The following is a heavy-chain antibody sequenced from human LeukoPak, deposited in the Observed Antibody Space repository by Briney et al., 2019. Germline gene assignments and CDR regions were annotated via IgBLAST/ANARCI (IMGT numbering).Heavy chain of an antibody. Sequence: SVRVSCKASGGTFSSYAISWVRQAPGQGREWMGGIIPIFGTANYAQKFQGRVTITTDESTSTAYMELSSLRTEDTAVYYCARVSVYGANVVDYWGQGTLVTVSS. CDR2: IIPIFGTA. CDR1: GGTFSSYA. CDR3: ARVSVYGANVVDY. D-gene: IGHD4-17*01. V-gene: IGHV1-69*05. J-gene: IGHJ4*02.